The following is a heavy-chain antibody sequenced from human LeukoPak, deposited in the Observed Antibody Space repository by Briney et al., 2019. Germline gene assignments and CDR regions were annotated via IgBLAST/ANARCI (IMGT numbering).Heavy chain of an antibody. V-gene: IGHV1-2*06. D-gene: IGHD1-26*01. J-gene: IGHJ4*02. Sequence: ASVKVSCKASGYTFTGYYMHWVRQAPGQGLEWMGRINPNSGGTNYAQELQGRVTMTTDTSTSTAYMELRSLRSDDTAVYYCARQKSGSSSPGGYWGQGTLVTVSS. CDR3: ARQKSGSSSPGGY. CDR1: GYTFTGYY. CDR2: INPNSGGT.